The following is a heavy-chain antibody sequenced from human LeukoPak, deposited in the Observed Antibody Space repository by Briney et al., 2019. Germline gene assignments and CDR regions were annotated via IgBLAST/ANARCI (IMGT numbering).Heavy chain of an antibody. V-gene: IGHV3-7*01. CDR2: IYQDGSVK. D-gene: IGHD1-26*01. J-gene: IGHJ4*02. CDR1: GFLFSVHL. Sequence: GGSLSLFCADSGFLFSVHLVTWVREATGKGLEWVGYIYQDGSVKWYVDSVKGRFILSKDNTKNSVYLQMTSLRADDTAVYFWARDAGWGRFDYWGQGTLLTVSS. CDR3: ARDAGWGRFDY.